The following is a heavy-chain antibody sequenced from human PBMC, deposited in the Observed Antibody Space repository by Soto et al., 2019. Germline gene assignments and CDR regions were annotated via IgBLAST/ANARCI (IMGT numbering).Heavy chain of an antibody. CDR3: ARESDSSSGGGRYYFDY. D-gene: IGHD6-13*01. CDR1: GGSISSYY. J-gene: IGHJ4*02. Sequence: QVQLQESGPGLVKPSETLSLTCTVSGGSISSYYWSWIRQPAGKGLEWIGRIYTSGSTNYNPSVKSRVTMSVDTSKNQFSLKLSSVTAADTAVYYCARESDSSSGGGRYYFDYWGQGTLVTVSS. CDR2: IYTSGST. V-gene: IGHV4-4*07.